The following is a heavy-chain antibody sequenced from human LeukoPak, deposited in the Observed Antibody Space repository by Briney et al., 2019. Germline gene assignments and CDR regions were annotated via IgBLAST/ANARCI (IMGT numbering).Heavy chain of an antibody. D-gene: IGHD3-10*01. V-gene: IGHV4-39*07. Sequence: PSETLSLTCTVSGGSISSSSYYWGWIRQPPGKGLEWIGSIYYSGSTYYNPSLKSRVTISVDTSKNQFSLKLSSVTAADTAVYYCARVRGLLWFGELFAVDWFDPWGQGTLVTVSS. CDR1: GGSISSSSYY. CDR3: ARVRGLLWFGELFAVDWFDP. J-gene: IGHJ5*02. CDR2: IYYSGST.